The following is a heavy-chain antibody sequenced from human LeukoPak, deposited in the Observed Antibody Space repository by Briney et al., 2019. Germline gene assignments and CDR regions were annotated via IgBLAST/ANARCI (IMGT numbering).Heavy chain of an antibody. J-gene: IGHJ4*02. CDR3: AREAAANFDY. CDR2: IYSGGST. CDR1: GFTVSSNY. D-gene: IGHD6-13*01. Sequence: GGSLRLSCAAPGFTVSSNYMSWVRQAPGKGLEWVSVIYSGGSTYYADSVKGRFTISRDNSKNTLYLQMNSLRAEDTAVYYCAREAAANFDYWGQGTLVTVSS. V-gene: IGHV3-66*01.